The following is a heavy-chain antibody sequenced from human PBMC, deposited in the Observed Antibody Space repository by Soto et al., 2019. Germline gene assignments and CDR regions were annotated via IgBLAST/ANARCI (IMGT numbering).Heavy chain of an antibody. J-gene: IGHJ3*02. V-gene: IGHV1-69*12. D-gene: IGHD6-6*01. CDR3: ARDGIAARRDAFDI. CDR1: GGTFSSYA. CDR2: IIPIFGTA. Sequence: QVQLVQSGAEVKKPGSSVKVSCKASGGTFSSYAISWVRQAPGQGLEWMGGIIPIFGTANYAQKFQGRVTXXAXEXMSTAYMELSSLRSEDTAVYYCARDGIAARRDAFDIWGQGTMVTVSS.